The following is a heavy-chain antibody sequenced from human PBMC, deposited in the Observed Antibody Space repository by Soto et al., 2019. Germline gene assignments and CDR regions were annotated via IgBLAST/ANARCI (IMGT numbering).Heavy chain of an antibody. D-gene: IGHD6-19*01. J-gene: IGHJ1*01. V-gene: IGHV4-39*07. CDR3: AREVGGLIS. CDR2: IYFSGST. CDR1: GCSISSSSYY. Sequence: SETPSLTCTVSGCSISSSSYYWGWIRQPPGKGLEWIGSIYFSGSTYYNPSLKSRVTISVDTSKTQFSLELTSVTAADTAVYYSAREVGGLISWGQGILVTVPS.